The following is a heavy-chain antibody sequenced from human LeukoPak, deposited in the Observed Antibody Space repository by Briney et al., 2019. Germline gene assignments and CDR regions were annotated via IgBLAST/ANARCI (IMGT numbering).Heavy chain of an antibody. D-gene: IGHD5-24*01. CDR3: ARSSRRDGYNQIDY. J-gene: IGHJ4*02. CDR2: ISYDGSNK. CDR1: GFTFSSYA. V-gene: IGHV3-30-3*01. Sequence: PGGSLRLSCAASGFTFSSYAMHWVRQAPGKGLEWVAVISYDGSNKYYADSVKGRFTISRDNSKNTLYLQMNSLRAEDTAVYYCARSSRRDGYNQIDYWGQGTLVTVSS.